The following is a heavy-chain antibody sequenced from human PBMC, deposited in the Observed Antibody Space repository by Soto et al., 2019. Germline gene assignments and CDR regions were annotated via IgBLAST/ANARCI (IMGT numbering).Heavy chain of an antibody. CDR2: IYYSGST. CDR3: ARMVRGVKKYYFDL. D-gene: IGHD3-10*01. J-gene: IGHJ4*02. CDR1: GGSISSYY. V-gene: IGHV4-59*01. Sequence: SETLSLTCTVSGGSISSYYWSWIRQPPGKGLEWIGYIYYSGSTNYNPSLKSRVTISVDTSKNQFSLKLSSVTAADTAVYYCARMVRGVKKYYFDLWGQGILVTVSS.